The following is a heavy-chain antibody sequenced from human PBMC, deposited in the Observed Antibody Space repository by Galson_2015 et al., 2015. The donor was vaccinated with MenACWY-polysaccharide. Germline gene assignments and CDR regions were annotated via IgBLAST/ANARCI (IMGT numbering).Heavy chain of an antibody. V-gene: IGHV5-51*03. Sequence: SGAEVKKPGESLRISCKGSGYSFTNYWIGWVRQTPGKGLEWMGIIYPGDSDTRYSPSFQGQITISADKSISTTYLQWNSLKASDTAMYYCARQNWASGDFWGQGTLVTVST. D-gene: IGHD7-27*01. CDR2: IYPGDSDT. CDR3: ARQNWASGDF. CDR1: GYSFTNYW. J-gene: IGHJ4*02.